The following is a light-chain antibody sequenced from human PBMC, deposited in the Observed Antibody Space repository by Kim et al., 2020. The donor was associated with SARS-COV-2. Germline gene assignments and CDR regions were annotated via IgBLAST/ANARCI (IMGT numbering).Light chain of an antibody. CDR1: SNAVGGFNY. Sequence: SVTLSCTTTSNAVGGFNYGSWYQHHPGKAPEFIIDDVTTRPSGVPLRFSGSKSGNTASLTISGAQAEDEADYYCYSYAGSYAWVFGGGTQLTVL. CDR2: DVT. CDR3: YSYAGSYAWV. J-gene: IGLJ3*02. V-gene: IGLV2-11*01.